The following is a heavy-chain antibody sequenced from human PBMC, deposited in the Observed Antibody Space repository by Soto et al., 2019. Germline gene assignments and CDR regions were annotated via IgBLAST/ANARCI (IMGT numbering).Heavy chain of an antibody. V-gene: IGHV4-30-4*01. Sequence: SETLSLTCTVSGGSISGGDYYWSWIRQPPGKGLEWIGYIYYSGSTYYNPSLKSRVTISVDTSKNQFSLKLSSVTAADTAVYYCARDFYGDPTNYGYYGDDDCVQGTTVTVPS. CDR1: GGSISGGDYY. D-gene: IGHD4-17*01. CDR2: IYYSGST. CDR3: ARDFYGDPTNYGYYGDDD. J-gene: IGHJ6*02.